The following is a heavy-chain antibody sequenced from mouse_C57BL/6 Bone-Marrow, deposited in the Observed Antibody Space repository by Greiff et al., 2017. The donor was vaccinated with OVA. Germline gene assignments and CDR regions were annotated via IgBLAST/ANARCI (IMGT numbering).Heavy chain of an antibody. CDR3: TRGYSNYYAMDY. V-gene: IGHV1-15*01. J-gene: IGHJ4*01. D-gene: IGHD2-5*01. Sequence: QVQLQQSGAELVRPGASVTLSCKASGYPFTDYEMHWVKQTPVHGLEWIGAIDPETGGTAYNQKFKGKAILTADKSSRTAFMELRSLTSEYSAVYYGTRGYSNYYAMDYWGQGTSVTVTA. CDR2: IDPETGGT. CDR1: GYPFTDYE.